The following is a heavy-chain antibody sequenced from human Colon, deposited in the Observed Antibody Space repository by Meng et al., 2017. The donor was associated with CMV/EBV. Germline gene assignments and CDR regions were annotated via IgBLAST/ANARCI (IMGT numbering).Heavy chain of an antibody. V-gene: IGHV3-11*01. CDR1: GFSFNDYS. J-gene: IGHJ5*02. D-gene: IGHD6-13*01. Sequence: CAASGFSFNDYSMSWIRQAPGKGLEWISYISSSGRTIYYADSVRGRFTISRDNARNSLFLQMHTLRADDTAVYYCVRTPAAATGWFDPWGQGTLVTVSS. CDR3: VRTPAAATGWFDP. CDR2: ISSSGRTI.